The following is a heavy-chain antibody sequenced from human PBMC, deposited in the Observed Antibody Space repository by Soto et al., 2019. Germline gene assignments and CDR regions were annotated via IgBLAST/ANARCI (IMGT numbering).Heavy chain of an antibody. D-gene: IGHD3-22*01. CDR2: IYWDDDK. CDR3: AHTRAIVVIVAEDEYFQH. V-gene: IGHV2-5*02. CDR1: GFSLSTSGVG. J-gene: IGHJ1*01. Sequence: QITLKESGPTLVKPTQTLTLTCTFSGFSLSTSGVGVGWIRQPPGKGLEWLALIYWDDDKRYSPSLKSRLTITKDTSKNQVVLTMTNVVPADTATYYCAHTRAIVVIVAEDEYFQHWGQGTLVTVSS.